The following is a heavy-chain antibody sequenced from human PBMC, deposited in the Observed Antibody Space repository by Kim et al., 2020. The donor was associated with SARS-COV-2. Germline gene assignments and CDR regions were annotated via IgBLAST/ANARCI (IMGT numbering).Heavy chain of an antibody. CDR3: ARDDNTMVRGVIITSYYYYGMDV. J-gene: IGHJ6*02. CDR2: ISSSSSTI. D-gene: IGHD3-10*01. Sequence: GGSLRLSCAASGFTFSSYSMNWVRQAPGKGLEWVSYISSSSSTIYYADSVKGRFTISRDNAKNSLYLQMNSLRDEDTAVYYCARDDNTMVRGVIITSYYYYGMDVWGQGTTVTVSS. CDR1: GFTFSSYS. V-gene: IGHV3-48*02.